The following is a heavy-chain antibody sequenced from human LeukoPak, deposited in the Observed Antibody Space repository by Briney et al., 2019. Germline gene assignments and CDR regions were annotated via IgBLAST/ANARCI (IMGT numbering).Heavy chain of an antibody. V-gene: IGHV3-7*01. Sequence: GGSLRLSCAVSGFTFSNYWMTWVRQAPGKGLEWVASIRQDGGEKKYVDSVKGRFTISRDLAQNSLFLQMNSLRAEDTAVYYCASAYASYDFWSGYENFDFWGQGTLVTVSS. CDR1: GFTFSNYW. CDR3: ASAYASYDFWSGYENFDF. J-gene: IGHJ4*02. CDR2: IRQDGGEK. D-gene: IGHD3-3*01.